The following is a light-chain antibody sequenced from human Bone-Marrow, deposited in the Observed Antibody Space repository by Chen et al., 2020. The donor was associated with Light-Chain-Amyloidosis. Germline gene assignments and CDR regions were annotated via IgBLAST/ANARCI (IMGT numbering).Light chain of an antibody. CDR3: QSYQGSSQGV. J-gene: IGLJ3*02. CDR1: SGSIATNY. V-gene: IGLV6-57*01. CDR2: EDD. Sequence: NFMLTQPHSVSESPGKTVIISGTRSSGSIATNYVQWYQQRLGSSPTTVIYEDDQRPSGVPDRFSGSIDRSSNSASLTISGLKTEDEADYYCQSYQGSSQGVFGGGTKLTVL.